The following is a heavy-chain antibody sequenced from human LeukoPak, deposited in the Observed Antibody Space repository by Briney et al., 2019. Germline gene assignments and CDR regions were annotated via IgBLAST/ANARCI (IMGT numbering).Heavy chain of an antibody. CDR1: GFTFSSYW. CDR2: INSDGSST. CDR3: ARERESSGYFDS. V-gene: IGHV3-74*01. Sequence: GGSLRLSCAASGFTFSSYWMHWVRQAPGKGLVWVSRINSDGSSTSYADSVKGRFTISRDNAKNTLYLQMNSLRADDTAVYYCARERESSGYFDSWGQGILVTVS. J-gene: IGHJ5*01. D-gene: IGHD3-3*01.